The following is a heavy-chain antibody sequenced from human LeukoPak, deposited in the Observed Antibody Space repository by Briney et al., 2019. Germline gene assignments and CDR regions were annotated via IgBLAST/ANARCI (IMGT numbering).Heavy chain of an antibody. CDR1: GFTFDDYA. J-gene: IGHJ6*03. V-gene: IGHV3-9*01. CDR3: ARGVTGLYYYYYYMDV. Sequence: GGSLRLSCTVSGFTFDDYAMHWVRHTPGKGLEWVSGITWNRDKIGYGDSVKGRFTISRDNVKNVLYLQMNSLRSDDTAVYYCARGVTGLYYYYYYMDVWGKGTTVTVSS. D-gene: IGHD1-20*01. CDR2: ITWNRDKI.